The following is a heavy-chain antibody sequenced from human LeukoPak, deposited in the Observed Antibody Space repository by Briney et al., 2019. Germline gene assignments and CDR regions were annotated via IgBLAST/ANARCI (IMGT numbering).Heavy chain of an antibody. CDR2: IYYSGST. Sequence: SQTLSLTCTVSDGSISSGGYYWSWIRQHPGKGLEWIGYIYYSGSTYYNPSLKSRVTISVDTSKNQFSLKLSSVTAADTAVYYCASAESSLDAFDIWGQGTMVTVSS. CDR3: ASAESSLDAFDI. D-gene: IGHD1-14*01. CDR1: DGSISSGGYY. V-gene: IGHV4-31*03. J-gene: IGHJ3*02.